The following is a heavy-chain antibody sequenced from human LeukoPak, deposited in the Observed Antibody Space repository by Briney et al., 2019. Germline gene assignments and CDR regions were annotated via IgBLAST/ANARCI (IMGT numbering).Heavy chain of an antibody. CDR2: IKSKTDGGTT. V-gene: IGHV3-15*01. D-gene: IGHD3-3*02. CDR1: GFTFSSYA. Sequence: PGGSLRLSCAASGFTFSSYAMSWVRQAPGKGLEWVGRIKSKTDGGTTDYAAPVKGRFTISRDDSKNTLYLQMNSLKTEDTAVYYCTTGPLAYAYYWGQGTLVTVSS. CDR3: TTGPLAYAYY. J-gene: IGHJ4*02.